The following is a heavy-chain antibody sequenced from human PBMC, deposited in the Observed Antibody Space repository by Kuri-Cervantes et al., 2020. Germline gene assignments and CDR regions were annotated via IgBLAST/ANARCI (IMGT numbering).Heavy chain of an antibody. Sequence: WVRQAPGKGLEWIGSIYYSGSTYYNPSLKSRVTISVDTSTNQFSLKLSTVTAADTAVYYCARQGYCSGGSCSLGMDVWGQGTTVTVSS. J-gene: IGHJ6*02. CDR3: ARQGYCSGGSCSLGMDV. D-gene: IGHD2-15*01. V-gene: IGHV4-39*01. CDR2: IYYSGST.